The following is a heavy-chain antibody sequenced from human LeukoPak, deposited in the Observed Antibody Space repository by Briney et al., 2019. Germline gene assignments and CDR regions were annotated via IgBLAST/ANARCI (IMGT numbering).Heavy chain of an antibody. V-gene: IGHV3-74*01. D-gene: IGHD3-10*01. CDR3: ARDFKDRGF. J-gene: IGHJ4*02. CDR1: GFTFTTYW. CDR2: ISTDGSDT. Sequence: GGSLRLSCAASGFTFTTYWMHWVRHAPGKGLVWVSGISTDGSDTRYADSVKGRFTISRDNAKNTLYLQMNSLTAEDTAVYYCARDFKDRGFWGQGTLVTVSS.